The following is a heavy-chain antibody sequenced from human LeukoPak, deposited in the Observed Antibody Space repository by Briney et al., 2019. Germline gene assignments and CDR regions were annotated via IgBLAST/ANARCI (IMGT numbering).Heavy chain of an antibody. J-gene: IGHJ4*02. D-gene: IGHD1-1*01. CDR1: GFTFSTYG. V-gene: IGHV3-30*02. CDR2: IRYDGSNK. CDR3: AKDKDPWKSTSISDFDY. Sequence: QSGGSLRLSCAASGFTFSTYGMHWVRQAPGKGLEWVAFIRYDGSNKYYADSVKGRFTISRDNSKNTLYLQMNSLRAEDTAVYFCAKDKDPWKSTSISDFDYWDQGTLVTVSS.